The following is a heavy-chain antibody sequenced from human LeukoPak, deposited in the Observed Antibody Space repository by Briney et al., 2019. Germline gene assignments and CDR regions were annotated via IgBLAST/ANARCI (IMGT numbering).Heavy chain of an antibody. CDR2: IYTSGST. CDR1: GGSISSGSYY. D-gene: IGHD2-15*01. J-gene: IGHJ2*01. V-gene: IGHV4-61*02. CDR3: ARVGYCSHGSCLRLDWYFDL. Sequence: SETLSLTCTVSGGSISSGSYYWSWIRQPAGKGLEWIGRIYTSGSTNYNPSLKSRVTMSVDTSKNQFSLKLSSVTAADTAVYYCARVGYCSHGSCLRLDWYFDLWGRGTLVTVSS.